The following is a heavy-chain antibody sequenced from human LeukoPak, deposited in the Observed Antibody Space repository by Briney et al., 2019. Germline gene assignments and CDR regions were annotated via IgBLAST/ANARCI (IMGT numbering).Heavy chain of an antibody. CDR3: AKANRPILEGPKGHFDY. D-gene: IGHD3-3*01. J-gene: IGHJ4*02. CDR1: GFTFSSYA. V-gene: IGHV3-23*01. Sequence: GGSLRLSCAASGFTFSSYAMSWVRQAPGKGLEWVSAISGSGGSTYYADSVKGRFTISRDNSKNTLYLQMNSLRAEDTAVYYCAKANRPILEGPKGHFDYWGQGTLVTVSS. CDR2: ISGSGGST.